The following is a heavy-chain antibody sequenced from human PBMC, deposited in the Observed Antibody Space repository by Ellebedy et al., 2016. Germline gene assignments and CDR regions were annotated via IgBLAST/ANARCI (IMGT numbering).Heavy chain of an antibody. CDR2: IYYSGST. Sequence: SETLSLTCTVSGGSISSSSYYWGWIRQPPGTGLEWIGSIYYSGSTYYNPSLKSRVTISVDTSKNQFSLKLSSVTAADTAVYYCAPQGTYYYGMDVWGQGTTVTVSS. J-gene: IGHJ6*02. CDR1: GGSISSSSYY. CDR3: APQGTYYYGMDV. V-gene: IGHV4-39*01.